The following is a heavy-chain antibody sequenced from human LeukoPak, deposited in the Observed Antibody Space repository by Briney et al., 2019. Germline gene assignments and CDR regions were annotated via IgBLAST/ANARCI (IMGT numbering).Heavy chain of an antibody. D-gene: IGHD3-22*01. CDR1: GYTFTGYY. CDR3: ARGPMLLGAYYDSSGYYTG. V-gene: IGHV1-2*02. J-gene: IGHJ4*02. CDR2: INPNSGGT. Sequence: ASVKVSCKASGYTFTGYYMHWVRQAPGQGLEWMGWINPNSGGTNYAQKFQGRVTMTRDTSISTAYMELSRLRSDDTAVYYCARGPMLLGAYYDSSGYYTGWGQGTLVTVSS.